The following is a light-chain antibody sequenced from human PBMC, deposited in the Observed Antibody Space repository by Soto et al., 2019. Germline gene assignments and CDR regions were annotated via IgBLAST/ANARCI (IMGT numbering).Light chain of an antibody. V-gene: IGLV2-14*03. CDR3: SSYTTSSTRV. J-gene: IGLJ2*01. CDR2: DVT. Sequence: QSALTQPASVSGSLGPSITISCTGTISDVGANNYVVWYQQHPGKAPKLIIYDVTNRPSCVSHRFSGSKSGNTTSLTISGLQSEYEADYHCSSYTTSSTRVFGRGTQLTVL. CDR1: ISDVGANNY.